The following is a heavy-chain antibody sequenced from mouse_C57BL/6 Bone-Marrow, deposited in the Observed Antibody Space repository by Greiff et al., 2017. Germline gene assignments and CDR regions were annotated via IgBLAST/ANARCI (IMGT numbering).Heavy chain of an antibody. V-gene: IGHV5-6*01. CDR1: GFTFSSYG. CDR3: ARRSRYLYYFDY. D-gene: IGHD5-1*01. J-gene: IGHJ2*01. CDR2: ISSGGSYT. Sequence: EVQLVESGGDLVKPGGSLKLSCAASGFTFSSYGMSWVRQTPDKRLEWVATISSGGSYTYYPDSVKGRFTISRDNAKNTLSLQMSSLKSEDTAMYYCARRSRYLYYFDYWGQGTTLTVSS.